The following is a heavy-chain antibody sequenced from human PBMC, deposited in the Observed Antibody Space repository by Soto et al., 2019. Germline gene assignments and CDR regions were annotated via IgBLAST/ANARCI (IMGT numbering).Heavy chain of an antibody. CDR2: IRAYNGNT. V-gene: IGHV1-18*04. CDR3: ARESKKWPDF. Sequence: QVQLVQSGGEVKKPGASVTVSCKASGYSFSSYTINWVRQAPGQGLEWLGWIRAYNGNTKYVEKLQGRVTMTTDTSTSPAYMELRNRRSDDTAVYYCARESKKWPDFWGPGTLVTVSS. CDR1: GYSFSSYT. J-gene: IGHJ4*02. D-gene: IGHD5-12*01.